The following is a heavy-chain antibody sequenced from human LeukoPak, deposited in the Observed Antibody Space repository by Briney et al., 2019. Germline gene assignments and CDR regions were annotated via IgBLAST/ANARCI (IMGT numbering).Heavy chain of an antibody. J-gene: IGHJ4*02. CDR3: ARFRAFDY. V-gene: IGHV4-34*01. CDR2: INHSGST. D-gene: IGHD3-10*01. Sequence: KSSETLSLTCAVYGGSFSGYYWSWIRQPPGKGLEWIGEINHSGSTNYNPSLKSRVTISVDTSKNQFSLKLSSVTAADTAVYYCARFRAFDYWGQGTLVTVSS. CDR1: GGSFSGYY.